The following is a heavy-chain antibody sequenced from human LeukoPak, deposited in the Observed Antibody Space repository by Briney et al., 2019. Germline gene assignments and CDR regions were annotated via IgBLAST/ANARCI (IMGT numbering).Heavy chain of an antibody. D-gene: IGHD3-3*01. Sequence: GASVKVSCKASGYTFTSYYMHWVRQAPGQGLEWMGVIYPSSGSTSYAQRFQGRVTMTTDTSTSTAYMELSSLRSEDTAVYYCARSLWSGTILYYYYYMDVWGKGTTVTVSS. CDR1: GYTFTSYY. CDR2: IYPSSGST. J-gene: IGHJ6*03. V-gene: IGHV1-46*01. CDR3: ARSLWSGTILYYYYYMDV.